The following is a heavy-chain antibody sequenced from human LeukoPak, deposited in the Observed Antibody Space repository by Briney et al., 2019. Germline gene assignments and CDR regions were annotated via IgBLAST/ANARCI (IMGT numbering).Heavy chain of an antibody. CDR1: GGSISSGSYY. V-gene: IGHV4-39*02. J-gene: IGHJ6*03. CDR3: AGPNFYHMDV. Sequence: SSETLSLTCTVSGGSISSGSYYWSWIRQPPGKGLEWIGSIYYSGSTYYNPSLKSRVTISVDTSKNHFSLEVSSVTASDTAVYYCAGPNFYHMDVWGEGATVTVSS. CDR2: IYYSGST.